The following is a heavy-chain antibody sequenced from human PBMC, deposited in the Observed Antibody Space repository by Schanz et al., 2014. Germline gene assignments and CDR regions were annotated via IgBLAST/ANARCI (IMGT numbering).Heavy chain of an antibody. J-gene: IGHJ4*02. Sequence: QVQLVQSGAEVKKPGSSVKVSCKASGGTFSTYTLSWVRQAPGQGLEWMGRIIPSLGLAKYEQKFQDKVTITADKSTFTAYMDVSSPRSEDTAVYYCASSGARYNSSWDFDYWGQGTLVTVSS. V-gene: IGHV1-69*02. CDR1: GGTFSTYT. CDR2: IIPSLGLA. CDR3: ASSGARYNSSWDFDY. D-gene: IGHD6-13*01.